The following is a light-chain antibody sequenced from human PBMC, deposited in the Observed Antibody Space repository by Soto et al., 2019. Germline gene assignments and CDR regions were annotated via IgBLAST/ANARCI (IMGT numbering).Light chain of an antibody. CDR1: SSVVGAYNY. J-gene: IGLJ3*02. V-gene: IGLV2-14*01. CDR3: TSWTTSTTMK. CDR2: DVN. Sequence: QSVLTQPASVSGSPGQSITISCTGTSSVVGAYNYVSWYQQHPGKAPKLMIYDVNIRPSGVSNRFSGSKSGNTASLTISGLQAEDEADYYCTSWTTSTTMKFGGGTKVTVL.